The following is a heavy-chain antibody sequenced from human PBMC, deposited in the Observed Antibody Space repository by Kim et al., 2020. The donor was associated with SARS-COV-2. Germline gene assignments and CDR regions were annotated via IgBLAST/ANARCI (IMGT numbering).Heavy chain of an antibody. J-gene: IGHJ3*02. D-gene: IGHD3-22*01. CDR3: ARVRLVVAMIYAFDI. V-gene: IGHV4-59*01. Sequence: PSLKSRVTISVDTSKNQFSLKLSSVTAADTAVYYCARVRLVVAMIYAFDIWGQGTMVTVSS.